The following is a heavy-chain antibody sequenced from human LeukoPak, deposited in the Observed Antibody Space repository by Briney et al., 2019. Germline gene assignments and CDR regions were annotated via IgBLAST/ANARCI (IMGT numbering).Heavy chain of an antibody. D-gene: IGHD6-19*01. CDR1: GFTFSSYG. V-gene: IGHV3-33*01. Sequence: GGSLRLSCAASGFTFSSYGMHWVRQAPGKGLEWVAVIWYDGSNKYYADSVKGRFTISRDNSKNTLYLQMNSLRAEDTAVYYCARWGIAVAGTGLDYWGQGTLVTVSS. CDR2: IWYDGSNK. CDR3: ARWGIAVAGTGLDY. J-gene: IGHJ4*02.